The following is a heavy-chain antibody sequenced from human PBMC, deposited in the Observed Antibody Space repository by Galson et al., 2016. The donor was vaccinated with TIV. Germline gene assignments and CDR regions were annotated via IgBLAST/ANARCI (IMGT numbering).Heavy chain of an antibody. V-gene: IGHV4-59*08. J-gene: IGHJ6*03. CDR3: ARHRLSYYYYMDV. Sequence: SRVTISVDTSKNQFSLNLTSVTAADTAVYFCARHRLSYYYYMDVWGIGTSVTVSS. D-gene: IGHD3-10*01.